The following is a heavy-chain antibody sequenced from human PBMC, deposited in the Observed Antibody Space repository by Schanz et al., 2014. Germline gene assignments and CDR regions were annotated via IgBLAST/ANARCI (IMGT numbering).Heavy chain of an antibody. CDR3: MAMGRNTSHYFDH. Sequence: QVHLVESGGGVVQPGRSLRLSCAASGFTFSSYGMHWVRQAPGRGLEWVALIWYDGSNKYYAESVKGRFTISRDNSKNTLFLQMSSLRAEDTAVYYCMAMGRNTSHYFDHWGQGTLVAVSS. CDR2: IWYDGSNK. V-gene: IGHV3-33*01. J-gene: IGHJ4*02. D-gene: IGHD1-1*01. CDR1: GFTFSSYG.